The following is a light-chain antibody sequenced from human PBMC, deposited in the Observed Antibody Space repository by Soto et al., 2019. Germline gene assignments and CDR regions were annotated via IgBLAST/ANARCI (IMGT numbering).Light chain of an antibody. J-gene: IGKJ2*01. V-gene: IGKV1-33*01. CDR1: QDITNS. CDR3: QQYDDLPRT. Sequence: DIQMTQSPSSLSASVGDKVTITCQASQDITNSLNWYQHRPGKPPKLLIYDASNLETGVPSRFSGSGSGSDFTFTISSLQPEDVATYYCQQYDDLPRTFSQGTKLQIK. CDR2: DAS.